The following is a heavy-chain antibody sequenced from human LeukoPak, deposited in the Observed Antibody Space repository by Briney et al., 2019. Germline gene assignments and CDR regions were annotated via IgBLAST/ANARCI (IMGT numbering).Heavy chain of an antibody. V-gene: IGHV3-30*02. CDR1: GFTFSSYG. CDR2: IRYDGSNK. Sequence: GGSLRLSCAASGFTFSSYGMHWVRQAPGKGLEWAAFIRYDGSNKYYADSVKGRFTISRDNSKNTLYLQMNSLRAEDTAVYYCAKDMVAVAGTPDNYYYYMDVWGKGTTVTISS. D-gene: IGHD6-19*01. J-gene: IGHJ6*03. CDR3: AKDMVAVAGTPDNYYYYMDV.